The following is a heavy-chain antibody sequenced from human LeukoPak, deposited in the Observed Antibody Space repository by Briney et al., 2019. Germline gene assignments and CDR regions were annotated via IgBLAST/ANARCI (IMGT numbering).Heavy chain of an antibody. Sequence: GGSLRLSCAASGLIVTNNYMSWVRQAPGKGLEWVSVLYTGGSADYADSVKGRFSISRDSSNNTLYLQMSSLRPEDTAIYYCTRDLNRGSYHWFDPWGQGTPVTVS. D-gene: IGHD1-26*01. CDR2: LYTGGSA. V-gene: IGHV3-66*01. CDR3: TRDLNRGSYHWFDP. J-gene: IGHJ5*02. CDR1: GLIVTNNY.